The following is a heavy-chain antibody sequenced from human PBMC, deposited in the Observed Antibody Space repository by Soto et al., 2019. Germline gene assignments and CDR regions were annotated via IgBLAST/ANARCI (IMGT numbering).Heavy chain of an antibody. J-gene: IGHJ4*02. CDR3: ASDLRFLEWPLDY. D-gene: IGHD3-3*01. V-gene: IGHV3-21*01. CDR2: ISSSSSYI. Sequence: EVQLVESGGGLVKPGGSLRLSCAASGFTFSSYSMNWVRQAPGKGLEWVSSISSSSSYIYYADSVKGRFTISRDNAKNSLHLQMNSLRAEDTAVYYCASDLRFLEWPLDYWGQGTLVTVSS. CDR1: GFTFSSYS.